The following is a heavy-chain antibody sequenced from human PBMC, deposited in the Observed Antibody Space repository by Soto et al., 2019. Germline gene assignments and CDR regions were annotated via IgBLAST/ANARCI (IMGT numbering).Heavy chain of an antibody. CDR3: AKALLPSLNFFYCMDF. CDR2: LGGNGFNT. V-gene: IGHV3-23*01. D-gene: IGHD2-2*01. J-gene: IGHJ6*03. CDR1: GFTFGSYA. Sequence: EVQLLESGGGLVQPGGSLRLSCVVSGFTFGSYAMSWVRQAPEKGPEWVAILGGNGFNTYYADSVKGRFTISGDKSKSRLFLQMNSLRPDDTGVYYSAKALLPSLNFFYCMDFWGRGTCVTVSS.